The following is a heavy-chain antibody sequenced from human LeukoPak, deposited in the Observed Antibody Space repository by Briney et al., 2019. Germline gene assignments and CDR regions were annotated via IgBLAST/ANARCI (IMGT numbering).Heavy chain of an antibody. D-gene: IGHD3-22*01. CDR3: ARVIGGYDSSGYYYYYYMDV. CDR2: IYESGST. V-gene: IGHV4-59*12. J-gene: IGHJ6*03. CDR1: GGSISGYY. Sequence: SETLSLTCTVSGGSISGYYWSWIRQPPGKALEWIGYIYESGSTYYNPSLKSRVTISVDTSKNQFSLKLSSVTAADTAVYYCARVIGGYDSSGYYYYYYMDVWGKGTTVTVSS.